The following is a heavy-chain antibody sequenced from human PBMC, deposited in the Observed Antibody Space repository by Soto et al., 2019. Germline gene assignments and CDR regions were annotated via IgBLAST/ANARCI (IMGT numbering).Heavy chain of an antibody. CDR3: AKDMNGIAAAGPIDY. Sequence: GGSLRLSCAASGFTFDDYAMHWVRQAPGKGLEWVSGISWNSGSIGYADSVKGRFTISRDNAKNSLYLQMNSLRAEDTALYYCAKDMNGIAAAGPIDYWGQGTLVTVSS. CDR1: GFTFDDYA. CDR2: ISWNSGSI. D-gene: IGHD6-13*01. V-gene: IGHV3-9*01. J-gene: IGHJ4*02.